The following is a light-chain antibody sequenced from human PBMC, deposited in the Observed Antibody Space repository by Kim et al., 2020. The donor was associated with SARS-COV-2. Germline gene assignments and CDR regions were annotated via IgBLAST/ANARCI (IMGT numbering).Light chain of an antibody. Sequence: GQSVTIPCSGSSATIGRNYLYWYQQLPWTAPKLLIYRNNQRPSGVPDRFSGSKSDTAASLAISGLQSEDEADYYCATWDERLSAWVFGGGTQLTVL. CDR1: SATIGRNY. CDR2: RNN. V-gene: IGLV1-47*01. J-gene: IGLJ3*02. CDR3: ATWDERLSAWV.